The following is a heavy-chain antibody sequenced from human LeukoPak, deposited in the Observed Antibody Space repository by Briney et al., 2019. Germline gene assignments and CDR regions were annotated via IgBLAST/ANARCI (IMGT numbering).Heavy chain of an antibody. CDR3: ARGSGGASTTLTNWFDP. Sequence: ASVKVSCKASGYTFTGYYMHWVRQAPGQGLEWMGWINPNSGGTNYAQKFQGRVTMTRDTSVSTAYMELGSLTSDDTAVYYCARGSGGASTTLTNWFDPWGQGTLVTVSS. V-gene: IGHV1-2*02. J-gene: IGHJ5*02. CDR2: INPNSGGT. CDR1: GYTFTGYY. D-gene: IGHD3-10*01.